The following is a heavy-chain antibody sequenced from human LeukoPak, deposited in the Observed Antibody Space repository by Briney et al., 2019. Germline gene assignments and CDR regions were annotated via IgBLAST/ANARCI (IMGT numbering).Heavy chain of an antibody. J-gene: IGHJ3*02. D-gene: IGHD3-22*01. Sequence: PGRSLRLSCTASGFTFGDYAMSWVRQAPGKGLEWAGFIRSKAYGGTTEYAASVKGRFTISRDNSKSIAYLQMNSLKTEDTAVYYCTRNFPLIVVVITTLRAGDAFDIWGQGTMVTVSS. V-gene: IGHV3-49*04. CDR2: IRSKAYGGTT. CDR3: TRNFPLIVVVITTLRAGDAFDI. CDR1: GFTFGDYA.